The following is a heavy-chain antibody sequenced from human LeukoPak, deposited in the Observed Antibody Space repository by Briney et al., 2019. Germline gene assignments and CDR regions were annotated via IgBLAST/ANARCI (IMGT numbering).Heavy chain of an antibody. J-gene: IGHJ4*02. V-gene: IGHV3-23*01. Sequence: GGSLRLSCAASGFTFSSYAMSWVRQAPGKGLEWVSAISGSGGSTYYADSVKGRFTISRDNSKNTLYLQMNSLRAEDTAVYYCARAMPDSSGYAGFDYWGQGTLVTVSS. CDR3: ARAMPDSSGYAGFDY. CDR1: GFTFSSYA. D-gene: IGHD3-22*01. CDR2: ISGSGGST.